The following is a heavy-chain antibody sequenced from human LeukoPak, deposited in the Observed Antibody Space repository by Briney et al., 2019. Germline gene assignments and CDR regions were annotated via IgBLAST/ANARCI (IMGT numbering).Heavy chain of an antibody. CDR3: ARKLGGSYDFDY. V-gene: IGHV1-2*02. J-gene: IGHJ4*02. D-gene: IGHD1-26*01. CDR2: INPNSGGT. Sequence: RRASVKVSCKTSGYTFTDYYMHWVRQAPGQGLEWMGWINPNSGGTNYAQKFQDRVTMTGDTSISTAYMELSRLRSDDTAVYYCARKLGGSYDFDYWGQGTLVTVSS. CDR1: GYTFTDYY.